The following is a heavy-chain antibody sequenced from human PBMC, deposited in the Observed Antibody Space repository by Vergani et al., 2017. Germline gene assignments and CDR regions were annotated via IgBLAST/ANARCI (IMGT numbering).Heavy chain of an antibody. D-gene: IGHD3-22*01. CDR1: GFTFSSYD. CDR2: ISYEGRNK. Sequence: QVQLVESGGGVVQAGRSLILYCAASGFTFSSYDMQRVRQAPGKGLEWGAVISYEGRNKYSADSVKGRFTISRDNSKNTLYLQMNSLRAEDTAVYYCARTYYXSSGYYFRPPQGDYWGQGTLVTLSS. V-gene: IGHV3-30*04. CDR3: ARTYYXSSGYYFRPPQGDY. J-gene: IGHJ4*02.